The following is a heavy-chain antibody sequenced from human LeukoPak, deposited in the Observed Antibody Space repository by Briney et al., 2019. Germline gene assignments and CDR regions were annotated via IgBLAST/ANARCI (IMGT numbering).Heavy chain of an antibody. V-gene: IGHV3-33*01. J-gene: IGHJ4*02. Sequence: QPGGSLRLSCAASGFTFSSCGMHWVRQAPGKGLEWVAVIWYDGSNKYYADSVKGRFTISRDNSKNTLYLQMNSLRAEDTAVYYCARGDLTGNYVILNWGQGPLVTVSS. CDR2: IWYDGSNK. CDR1: GFTFSSCG. D-gene: IGHD4-11*01. CDR3: ARGDLTGNYVILN.